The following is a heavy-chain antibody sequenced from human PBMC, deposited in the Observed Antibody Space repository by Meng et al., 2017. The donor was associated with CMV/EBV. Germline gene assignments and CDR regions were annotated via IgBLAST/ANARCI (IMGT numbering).Heavy chain of an antibody. Sequence: VKVSCKASGGTFSSYTISWVRQAPGQGLEWMGRIIPILGIANYAQKFQGRVTITADKSTSTAYMELSSLRSEDTAVYYCARDLVVVPAAIEGYLEYYYYYGMDVWGQGTTVTVSS. CDR2: IIPILGIA. J-gene: IGHJ6*02. CDR1: GGTFSSYT. CDR3: ARDLVVVPAAIEGYLEYYYYYGMDV. D-gene: IGHD2-2*02. V-gene: IGHV1-69*10.